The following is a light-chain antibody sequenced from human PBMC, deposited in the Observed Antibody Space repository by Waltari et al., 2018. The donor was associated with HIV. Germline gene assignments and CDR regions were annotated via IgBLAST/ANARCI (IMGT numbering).Light chain of an antibody. CDR1: SNDVGGYKY. J-gene: IGLJ3*02. CDR3: SSYASTSTRV. CDR2: GVS. V-gene: IGLV2-14*01. Sequence: QSALTQPASVSGSPGQSITISCTGPSNDVGGYKYVSWYQPPPGKAPKVVIYGVSNPPSGVSNRFSGSKSGNTASLTIFGLQAEDEADYYCSSYASTSTRVVGGGTKLTVL.